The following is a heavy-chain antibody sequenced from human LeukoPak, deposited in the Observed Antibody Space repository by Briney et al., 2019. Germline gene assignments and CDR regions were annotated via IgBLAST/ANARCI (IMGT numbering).Heavy chain of an antibody. D-gene: IGHD3-3*01. CDR3: ARSENYDFWSGYVHY. CDR2: IYYSGST. CDR1: GGSISSYY. J-gene: IGHJ4*02. Sequence: SETLSLTCTVSGGSISSYYWSWIRQPPGKGLEWIGYIYYSGSTNYNPSLKSRVTISVDTSKNQFSLKLSSVTAADTAVYYCARSENYDFWSGYVHYWGRGTLVTVSS. V-gene: IGHV4-59*01.